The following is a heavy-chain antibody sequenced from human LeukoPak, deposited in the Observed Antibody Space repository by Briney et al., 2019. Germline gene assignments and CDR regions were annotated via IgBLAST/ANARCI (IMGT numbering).Heavy chain of an antibody. CDR1: GGSFSGYY. J-gene: IGHJ4*02. CDR2: INHSGST. CDR3: ARPDPSGSYAY. Sequence: SETLSLTCAVYGGSFSGYYWSWIRQPPGKGLEWIGEINHSGSTNYNPSLKSRVTISVDTSKNQFSLKLSSVTAADTAVYYCARPDPSGSYAYWGQGTLVTVSS. D-gene: IGHD1-26*01. V-gene: IGHV4-34*01.